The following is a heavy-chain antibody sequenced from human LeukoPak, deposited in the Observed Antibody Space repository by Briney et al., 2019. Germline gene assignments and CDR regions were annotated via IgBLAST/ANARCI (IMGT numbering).Heavy chain of an antibody. CDR2: IYYSGST. CDR3: ARVLGQQVPRAFDY. D-gene: IGHD6-13*01. Sequence: SETLSLTCTVSGGSISSYFWSWIQQPPGKGLEWIGYIYYSGSTNYNPSLKSRVTISVDTSKNQFSLRLSSVTAADTAVYYCARVLGQQVPRAFDYWGQGTLVTVSS. CDR1: GGSISSYF. J-gene: IGHJ4*02. V-gene: IGHV4-59*01.